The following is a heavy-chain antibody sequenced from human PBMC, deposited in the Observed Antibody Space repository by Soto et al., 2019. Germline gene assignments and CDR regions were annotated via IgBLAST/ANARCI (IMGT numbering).Heavy chain of an antibody. D-gene: IGHD3-3*01. J-gene: IGHJ6*02. V-gene: IGHV3-11*01. CDR3: ARVGREYYDFWSGYYIYYYYYGMDV. CDR1: GFTFSDYY. Sequence: QVQLVESGGGLVKPGGSLRLSCAASGFTFSDYYMSWIRQAPGKGLEWVSYISSSGSTIYYADSVKGRFTISRDNAKNSLYLQMNSLRAEDTDVYYCARVGREYYDFWSGYYIYYYYYGMDVWGQGTTVTVSS. CDR2: ISSSGSTI.